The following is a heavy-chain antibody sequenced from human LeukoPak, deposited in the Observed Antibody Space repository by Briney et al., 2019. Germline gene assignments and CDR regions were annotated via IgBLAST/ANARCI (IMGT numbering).Heavy chain of an antibody. CDR3: VTGFTTMAVDYDY. J-gene: IGHJ4*02. CDR1: GKTLSDLS. CDR2: SDPEDGER. D-gene: IGHD5-18*01. Sequence: HEASVKVSCKVSGKTLSDLSIHWLRQPPGKGLEWLGGSDPEDGERIYAQMFQGRVTMTEDTSIDTAYMELSSLRSEDTAVYYCVTGFTTMAVDYDYWGQGTLVTVSS. V-gene: IGHV1-24*01.